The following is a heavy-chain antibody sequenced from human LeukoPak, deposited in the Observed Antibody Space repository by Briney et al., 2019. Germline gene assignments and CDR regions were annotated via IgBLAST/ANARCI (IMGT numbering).Heavy chain of an antibody. Sequence: SETLSLTCTVSGASISSYYWSWIRQPPGKGLEWIGYISYSGGSNYNPSLNYNPSLKSRVTISVDTSEKRLSLTLRSVTAADTAVYYCARRPYHYHGLDVWGPGTTVIVSS. CDR1: GASISSYY. J-gene: IGHJ6*02. CDR3: ARRPYHYHGLDV. CDR2: ISYSGGS. V-gene: IGHV4-59*08.